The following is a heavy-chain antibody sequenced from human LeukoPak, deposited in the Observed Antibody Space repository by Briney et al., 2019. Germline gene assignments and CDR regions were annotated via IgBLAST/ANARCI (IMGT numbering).Heavy chain of an antibody. CDR1: GGSFSGYY. D-gene: IGHD6-13*01. CDR2: INHSGST. Sequence: PSETLSLTCAAYGGSFSGYYWSWIRQPPGKGLEWIGEINHSGSTNYNPSLKSRVTISVDTSKNQFSLKLSSVTAADTAVYYCARYPAAAASYFDYWGQGTLVTVSS. CDR3: ARYPAAAASYFDY. J-gene: IGHJ4*02. V-gene: IGHV4-34*01.